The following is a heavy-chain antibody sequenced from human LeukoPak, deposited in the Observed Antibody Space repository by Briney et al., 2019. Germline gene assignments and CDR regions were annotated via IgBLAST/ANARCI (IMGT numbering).Heavy chain of an antibody. J-gene: IGHJ4*02. CDR1: GFTFSSYA. V-gene: IGHV3-30*04. D-gene: IGHD2-15*01. Sequence: GGSLRLSCAASGFTFSSYAMHWVRQAPGKGLEWVAVISYDGSNKYYADSVKGRFTISRDNSKNTLYLQMNSLRAEDTAVYYCARDLGGYCSGGSCYSPDYWGQGTLVTVSS. CDR2: ISYDGSNK. CDR3: ARDLGGYCSGGSCYSPDY.